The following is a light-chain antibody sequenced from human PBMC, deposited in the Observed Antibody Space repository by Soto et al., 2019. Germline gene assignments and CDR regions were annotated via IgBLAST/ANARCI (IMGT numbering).Light chain of an antibody. V-gene: IGKV3-11*01. CDR1: QSVSSY. CDR2: DAS. CDR3: QQRRSWPPTIT. J-gene: IGKJ5*01. Sequence: ATLSCRASQSVSSYLAWYQQKPGQAPRLLIYDASNRATGIPARFSGSGSGTDFTLTISSLEPEDFAVYYCQQRRSWPPTITFGQGTRLEIK.